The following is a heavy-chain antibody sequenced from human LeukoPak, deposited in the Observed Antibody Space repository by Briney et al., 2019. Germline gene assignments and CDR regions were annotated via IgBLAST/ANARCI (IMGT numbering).Heavy chain of an antibody. CDR1: GYTFTGYY. J-gene: IGHJ3*02. Sequence: ASVKVSCKASGYTFTGYYMHWVRQAPGQGLEWMGWINPNSGGTNYAQKFQGRVTMTRDTSISTAYMELSRLGSDDTAVYYCARDRFMVRGVIIKPPGAFDIWGQGTMVTVSS. V-gene: IGHV1-2*02. CDR2: INPNSGGT. D-gene: IGHD3-10*01. CDR3: ARDRFMVRGVIIKPPGAFDI.